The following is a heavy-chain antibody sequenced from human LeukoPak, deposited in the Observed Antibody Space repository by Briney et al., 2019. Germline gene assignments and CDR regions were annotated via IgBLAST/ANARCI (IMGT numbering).Heavy chain of an antibody. CDR2: ISTSSSYI. Sequence: GGSLRLSCAASGFTFNRYNMNWVRRAPGKGLEWVSSISTSSSYIYYADSVRGRFTISRDNAKNSLYPQMNSLRAEDTAVYYCAGGYYDFWSGYSPFDYWGQGTLVTVSS. J-gene: IGHJ4*02. D-gene: IGHD3-3*01. CDR3: AGGYYDFWSGYSPFDY. CDR1: GFTFNRYN. V-gene: IGHV3-21*01.